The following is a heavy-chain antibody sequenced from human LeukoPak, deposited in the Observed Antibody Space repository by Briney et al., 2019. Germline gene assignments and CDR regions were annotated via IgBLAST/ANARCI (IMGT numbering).Heavy chain of an antibody. CDR2: ISYDGSNK. CDR1: GFTFSSYG. CDR3: AKDRHGAMDLYYYYGMDV. J-gene: IGHJ6*02. V-gene: IGHV3-30*18. D-gene: IGHD5-18*01. Sequence: GGSLRPSCAASGFTFSSYGMHWVRQAPGKGLEWVAVISYDGSNKYYADSVKGRFTISRDNSKNTLYLQMNSLRAEDTAVYYCAKDRHGAMDLYYYYGMDVWGQGTTVTVSS.